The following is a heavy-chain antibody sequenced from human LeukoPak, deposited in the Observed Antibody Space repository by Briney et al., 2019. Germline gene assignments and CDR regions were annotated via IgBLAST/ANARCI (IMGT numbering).Heavy chain of an antibody. Sequence: GGFLRLSCAASGLTFSTHAMHWVRQAPGKGLVWVSRINSDGSSTSYADSVKGRFTISRDNAKNTLYLQMNSLRAEDTAVYFCARGYGSSRGWYWSQGTLVTVSS. J-gene: IGHJ4*02. CDR1: GLTFSTHA. V-gene: IGHV3-74*01. D-gene: IGHD6-6*01. CDR3: ARGYGSSRGWY. CDR2: INSDGSST.